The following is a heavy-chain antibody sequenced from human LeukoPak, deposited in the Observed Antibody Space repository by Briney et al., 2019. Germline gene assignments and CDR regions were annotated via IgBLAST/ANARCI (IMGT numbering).Heavy chain of an antibody. CDR2: IYYSGST. J-gene: IGHJ4*02. Sequence: PSETLSLTXTVSGGSISSYYWSWIRQPPGKGLEWIGYIYYSGSTNYNPSLKSRVTISVDTSKNQFSLKLSSVTAADTAVYYCARKIRHYDFWSGYYFPYYFDYWGQGTLVTVSS. D-gene: IGHD3-3*01. CDR3: ARKIRHYDFWSGYYFPYYFDY. CDR1: GGSISSYY. V-gene: IGHV4-59*01.